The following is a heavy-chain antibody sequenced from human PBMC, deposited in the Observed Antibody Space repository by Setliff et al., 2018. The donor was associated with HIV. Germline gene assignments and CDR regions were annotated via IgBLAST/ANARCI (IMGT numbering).Heavy chain of an antibody. V-gene: IGHV3-30*04. Sequence: PGGSLRLSCAASGFTFSDYAMHWVRQAPGKGLEWVAVISYDGGNEYYADSVKGRFTISRDNAKNSLYLQMNSLRAEDTAVYYCARGYCSSTSCLYYFDYWGQGTLVTVSS. CDR3: ARGYCSSTSCLYYFDY. CDR1: GFTFSDYA. D-gene: IGHD2-2*01. J-gene: IGHJ4*02. CDR2: ISYDGGNE.